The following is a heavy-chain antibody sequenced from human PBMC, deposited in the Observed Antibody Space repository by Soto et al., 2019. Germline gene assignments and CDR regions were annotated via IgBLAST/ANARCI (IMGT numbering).Heavy chain of an antibody. CDR2: ISGSGGST. CDR3: AKTTREEVPAAIPSY. V-gene: IGHV3-23*01. J-gene: IGHJ1*01. CDR1: GFTFIIYA. D-gene: IGHD2-2*01. Sequence: GGSLRLSCAASGFTFIIYAMSGVRQAPGKGLEWVSAISGSGGSTYYADSVKGRFTISRDNSKNTLYLQMNSLRAEDTAVYYCAKTTREEVPAAIPSYWGQGTLVTVSS.